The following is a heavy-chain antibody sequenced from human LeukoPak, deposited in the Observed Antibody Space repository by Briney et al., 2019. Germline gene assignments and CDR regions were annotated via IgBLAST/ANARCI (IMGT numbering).Heavy chain of an antibody. Sequence: GGSLRLSCAASGFTFSSYAMSWVRQAPGKGLEWVSAISGSGGSTYYADSVKGRFTISRDNSKNTLYLQMNSLRAEDTAVYYCAKKITPRLVGAPDDYWGQGTLVTVSS. CDR2: ISGSGGST. CDR1: GFTFSSYA. J-gene: IGHJ4*02. CDR3: AKKITPRLVGAPDDY. V-gene: IGHV3-23*01. D-gene: IGHD1-26*01.